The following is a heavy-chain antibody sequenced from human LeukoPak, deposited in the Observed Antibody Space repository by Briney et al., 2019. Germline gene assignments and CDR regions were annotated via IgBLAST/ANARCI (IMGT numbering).Heavy chain of an antibody. J-gene: IGHJ4*02. D-gene: IGHD1-26*01. CDR2: IYYSGST. V-gene: IGHV4-59*01. CDR1: GGSISSYY. Sequence: SETLSLTCTVSGGSISSYYWSWIRQPPGKGLEWIGYIYYSGSTNYNPSLKSRVTISVDTSKNQFSLKLSSVTAADTAVYYCAREESSGSYFSFDYWGQGTLVTVSS. CDR3: AREESSGSYFSFDY.